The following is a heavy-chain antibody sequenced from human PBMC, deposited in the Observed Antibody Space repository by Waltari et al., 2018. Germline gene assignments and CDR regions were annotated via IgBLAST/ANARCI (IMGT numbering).Heavy chain of an antibody. Sequence: QLQLQESGPGLVNPSETLSLTCTVSGVSISTSRYYWGWSRQPPGKGLDWIGSLHYGGSSDFNPSPKSRVTIAGDTSKNQFSLKLTAVTAADTAVYYCATLPIPLELWYFDLWGRGTLVTVSS. D-gene: IGHD1-7*01. CDR2: LHYGGSS. CDR1: GVSISTSRYY. CDR3: ATLPIPLELWYFDL. J-gene: IGHJ2*01. V-gene: IGHV4-39*01.